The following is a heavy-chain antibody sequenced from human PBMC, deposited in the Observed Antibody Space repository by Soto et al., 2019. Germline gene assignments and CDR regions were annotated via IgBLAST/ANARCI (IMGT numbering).Heavy chain of an antibody. V-gene: IGHV3-30-3*01. D-gene: IGHD1-26*01. CDR2: ISYDGSNK. CDR3: ASPNTSGSPGFAAAFDI. J-gene: IGHJ3*02. Sequence: PGGSLRLSCAASGFTFSSYAMHWVRQAPGKGLEWVAVISYDGSNKYCADSVKGRFTISRDNSKNTLYLQMNSLRAEDTAVYYCASPNTSGSPGFAAAFDIWGQGTMVTVSS. CDR1: GFTFSSYA.